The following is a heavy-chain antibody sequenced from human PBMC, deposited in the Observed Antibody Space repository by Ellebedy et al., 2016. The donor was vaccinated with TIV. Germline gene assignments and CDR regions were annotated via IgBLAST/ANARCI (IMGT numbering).Heavy chain of an antibody. V-gene: IGHV1-8*03. CDR1: GYTFTKYN. Sequence: AASVKVSCKASGYTFTKYNINWVRQSTGQGLEWMGWVNPNSGDTDCAQKFQGRVTITRDTSASTAYMELSSLRSEDTAVYYCATGSGLWGQGTLVTVSS. D-gene: IGHD7-27*01. CDR3: ATGSGL. CDR2: VNPNSGDT. J-gene: IGHJ4*02.